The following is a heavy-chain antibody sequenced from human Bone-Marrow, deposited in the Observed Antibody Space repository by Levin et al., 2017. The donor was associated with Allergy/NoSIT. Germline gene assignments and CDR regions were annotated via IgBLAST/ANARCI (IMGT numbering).Heavy chain of an antibody. V-gene: IGHV3-33*01. D-gene: IGHD1-1*01. J-gene: IGHJ4*02. CDR1: GFTFSAYA. CDR3: ARFATGSDFN. CDR2: IWYDGSNK. Sequence: QPGGSLRLSCAASGFTFSAYAMHWVRQAPGKGLEWVAVIWYDGSNKYYADSVKGRFSISRDNSKNTLFLQMNSLRGDDTAVYYCARFATGSDFNWGQGTLVTVSS.